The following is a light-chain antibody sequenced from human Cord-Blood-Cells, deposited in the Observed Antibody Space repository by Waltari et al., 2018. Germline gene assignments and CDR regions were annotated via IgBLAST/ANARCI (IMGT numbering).Light chain of an antibody. Sequence: DIQITQSPSSLSASVGARVTITCRASQSISSYLNWYQQKPGKAPKLLIYAASSLQSGVPSRFSGSGSGTDFTLTISSLQPEDFATYYCQQSYSTLFTFGPGTKVDIK. CDR2: AAS. J-gene: IGKJ3*01. V-gene: IGKV1-39*01. CDR3: QQSYSTLFT. CDR1: QSISSY.